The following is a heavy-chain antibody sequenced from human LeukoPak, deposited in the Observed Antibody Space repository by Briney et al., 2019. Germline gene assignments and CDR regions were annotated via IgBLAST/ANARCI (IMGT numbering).Heavy chain of an antibody. CDR2: IYYSGST. V-gene: IGHV4-31*03. Sequence: PSQTLSLTCTVSGGSISSGGYYWSWIRQHPGKGLEWIGYIYYSGSTHYNPSLKSRVTISVDTSKNQFSLKLSSVTAADTAVYYCARLVRGSRYFDYWGQGTLVTVSS. D-gene: IGHD3-10*01. CDR3: ARLVRGSRYFDY. CDR1: GGSISSGGYY. J-gene: IGHJ4*02.